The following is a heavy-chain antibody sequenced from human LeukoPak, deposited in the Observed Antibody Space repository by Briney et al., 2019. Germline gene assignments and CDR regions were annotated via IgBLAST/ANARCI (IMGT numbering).Heavy chain of an antibody. V-gene: IGHV4-61*02. Sequence: PSETLSLTCTVSGGSISSGSYYWSWIRQPAGKGLEWIGRIYTSGSTNYNPSLKSRVTISVDTSKNQFPLKLSSVTAADTAVYYCARERFVYGMDVWGQGTTVTVSS. D-gene: IGHD3-3*01. J-gene: IGHJ6*02. CDR2: IYTSGST. CDR1: GGSISSGSYY. CDR3: ARERFVYGMDV.